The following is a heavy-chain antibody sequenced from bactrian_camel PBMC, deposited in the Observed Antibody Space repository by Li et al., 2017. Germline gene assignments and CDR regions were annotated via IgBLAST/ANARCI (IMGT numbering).Heavy chain of an antibody. CDR1: GYSYRPCC. V-gene: IGHV3S55*01. CDR2: INNDGST. CDR3: AAARRYVCGQEQYEYTY. J-gene: IGHJ4*01. Sequence: HVQLVESGGGSVQAGGSLRLSCAASGYSYRPCCMGWFRQAPGKEREGVAYINNDGSTNYADSVSGRFTISKDNAKNTLYLQMSSLEPEDTAMYYCAAARRYVCGQEQYEYTYWSQGTQVTVS. D-gene: IGHD5*01.